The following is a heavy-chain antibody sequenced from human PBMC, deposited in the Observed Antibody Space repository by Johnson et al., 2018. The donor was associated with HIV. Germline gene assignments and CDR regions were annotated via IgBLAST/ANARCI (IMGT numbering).Heavy chain of an antibody. J-gene: IGHJ3*02. Sequence: QVYLVESGGGVVQPGRSLRLSCAASGFTFSNYAIHWVRQAPGKGLEWVAVISSDGSNKYHADSVKGRFTISRDNSKNTLSLQMNSLRAEDTAVYFCARERHYYGSVRPRERQGDAFDIWGQGTMVTVAS. D-gene: IGHD3-10*01. CDR1: GFTFSNYA. V-gene: IGHV3-30*04. CDR2: ISSDGSNK. CDR3: ARERHYYGSVRPRERQGDAFDI.